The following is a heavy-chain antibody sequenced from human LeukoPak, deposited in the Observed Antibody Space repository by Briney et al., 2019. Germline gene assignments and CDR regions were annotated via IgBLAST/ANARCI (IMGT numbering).Heavy chain of an antibody. V-gene: IGHV3-7*01. J-gene: IGHJ4*02. CDR2: IKQDGSER. CDR3: AKDLGYGYTTYFDY. CDR1: GFTFITYW. Sequence: TGGSLRLSCEVSGFTFITYWMSWVRQAPGKGLEWVANIKQDGSERYYVDSVKGRFTISRDNAKNSLYLQLNSLRAEDTAVYYCAKDLGYGYTTYFDYWGQGTLVTVSS. D-gene: IGHD5-18*01.